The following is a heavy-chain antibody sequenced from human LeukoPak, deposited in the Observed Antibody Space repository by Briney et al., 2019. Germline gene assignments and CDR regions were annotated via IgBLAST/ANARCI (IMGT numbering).Heavy chain of an antibody. CDR3: ATEGKYDFWSGYYRY. V-gene: IGHV1-24*01. D-gene: IGHD3-3*01. CDR1: GYTLTELS. J-gene: IGHJ4*02. Sequence: GASVKVSCKVSGYTLTELSMHWVRQAPGKGLEWMGGFDPEDGETIYAQKLQGRVTMTEDTSTDTAYMELSSLRSEDTAVYYCATEGKYDFWSGYYRYWGQGTLVTVSS. CDR2: FDPEDGET.